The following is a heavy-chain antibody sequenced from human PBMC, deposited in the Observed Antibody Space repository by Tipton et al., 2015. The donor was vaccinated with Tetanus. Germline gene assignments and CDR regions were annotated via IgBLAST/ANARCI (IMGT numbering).Heavy chain of an antibody. J-gene: IGHJ1*01. CDR1: GGSISSYY. V-gene: IGHV4-4*07. CDR2: LYTSGSA. D-gene: IGHD2-8*01. Sequence: GLVKPSETLSLICTVSGGSISSYYWTWIRQPAGKGLEWIGRLYTSGSANYNPSLKSRVTMSVDTSKNQFSLKLSSVTAADTAVYYCVANDGGLEHGQHWGQGTLVTVSS. CDR3: VANDGGLEHGQH.